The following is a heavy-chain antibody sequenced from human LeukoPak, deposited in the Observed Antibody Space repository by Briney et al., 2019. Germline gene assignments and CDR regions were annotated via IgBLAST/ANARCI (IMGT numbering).Heavy chain of an antibody. CDR2: INPNSGGT. CDR3: ARGASYYDSSGPFDP. CDR1: GYTFTGYY. V-gene: IGHV1-2*02. Sequence: GASVKVSCKASGYTFTGYYMHWVRQAPGQGLEWMGWINPNSGGTNYAQKFQGRVTMTRDTSISTAYMELSRLRSDDTAVYYCARGASYYDSSGPFDPWGQGTLVTVSS. D-gene: IGHD3-22*01. J-gene: IGHJ5*02.